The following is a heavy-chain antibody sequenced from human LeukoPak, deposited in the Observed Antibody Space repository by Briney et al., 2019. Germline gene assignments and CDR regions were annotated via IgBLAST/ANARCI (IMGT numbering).Heavy chain of an antibody. CDR1: GFTFSDYY. CDR2: ISCSGSTI. Sequence: GGSLRLSCAASGFTFSDYYMSWIRQAPGKGLEWVSYISCSGSTIYYADSVKGRFTISRDNAKNSLYLQMNSLRAEDTAVYYCARAPRGSGNNEFVYYYYYMDVWGKGTTVTASS. CDR3: ARAPRGSGNNEFVYYYYYMDV. V-gene: IGHV3-11*01. J-gene: IGHJ6*03. D-gene: IGHD3-10*01.